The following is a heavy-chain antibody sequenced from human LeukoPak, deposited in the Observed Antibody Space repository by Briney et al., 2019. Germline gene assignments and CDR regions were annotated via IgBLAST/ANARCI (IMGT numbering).Heavy chain of an antibody. J-gene: IGHJ4*02. V-gene: IGHV3-30*02. CDR1: GFTFSSYG. D-gene: IGHD6-19*01. CDR2: IRYDGSNK. Sequence: GGSLRLSCAASGFTFSSYGMHWVRQAPGKGLEWVAFIRYDGSNKYYADSVKGRFTISRDNSKNTLYLQMNSLRAEDTAVYYCAREVGSGWTYYFDYWGQGTLVTVSS. CDR3: AREVGSGWTYYFDY.